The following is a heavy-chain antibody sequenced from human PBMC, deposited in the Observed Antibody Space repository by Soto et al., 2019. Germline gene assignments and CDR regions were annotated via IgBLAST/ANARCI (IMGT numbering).Heavy chain of an antibody. Sequence: QVQLVQSGAEVKKPGSSVKVSCKASGGTFSSYAISWVRQAPGQGLEWMGGIIPIFGTANYAQKFQGRVTITADESTSTAYMELSSLRSEDTAVYYCAGGLYSYAFLYYYYGMDVWGQGTTVTVSS. CDR3: AGGLYSYAFLYYYYGMDV. V-gene: IGHV1-69*01. D-gene: IGHD5-18*01. CDR1: GGTFSSYA. CDR2: IIPIFGTA. J-gene: IGHJ6*02.